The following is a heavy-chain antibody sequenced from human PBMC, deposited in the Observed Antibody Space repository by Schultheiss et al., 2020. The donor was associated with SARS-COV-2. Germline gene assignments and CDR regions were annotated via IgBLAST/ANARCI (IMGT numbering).Heavy chain of an antibody. Sequence: GESLKISCAASGFTFSSYGMHWVRQAPGKGLEWVAVIWYDGSNKYYADSVKGRFTISRDNSKNTLYLQMNSLRAEDTAVYYCAREVTGYSSGWPDYWGQGTLVTVSS. CDR2: IWYDGSNK. CDR3: AREVTGYSSGWPDY. D-gene: IGHD6-19*01. CDR1: GFTFSSYG. J-gene: IGHJ4*02. V-gene: IGHV3-33*01.